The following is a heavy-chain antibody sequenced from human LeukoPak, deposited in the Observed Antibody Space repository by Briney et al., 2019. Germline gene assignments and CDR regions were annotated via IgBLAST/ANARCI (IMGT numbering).Heavy chain of an antibody. CDR1: GGSFSGHY. V-gene: IGHV3-23*01. J-gene: IGHJ4*02. CDR3: AKDGIASWGY. D-gene: IGHD7-27*01. CDR2: ISGSGGST. Sequence: ETLSLTCAVYGGSFSGHYWSWIRQSPGKGLEWASAISGSGGSTYYADSVKGRFTISRDNSKNTLYLQMNSLRAEDTAVYYCAKDGIASWGYWGQGTLVTVSS.